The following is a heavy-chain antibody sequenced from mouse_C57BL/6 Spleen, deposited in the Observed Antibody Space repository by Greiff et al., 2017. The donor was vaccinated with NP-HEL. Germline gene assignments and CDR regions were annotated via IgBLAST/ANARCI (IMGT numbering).Heavy chain of an antibody. CDR2: ISYDGSN. J-gene: IGHJ2*01. D-gene: IGHD2-1*01. Sequence: DVQLVESGPGLVKPSQSLSLTCSVTGYSITSGYYWNWIRQFPGNKLEWMGYISYDGSNNYNPSLKNRISITRDTSKNQFFLKLNSVTTEDTATYYCARDHLLGLDYWGQGTTLTVSS. CDR3: ARDHLLGLDY. V-gene: IGHV3-6*01. CDR1: GYSITSGYY.